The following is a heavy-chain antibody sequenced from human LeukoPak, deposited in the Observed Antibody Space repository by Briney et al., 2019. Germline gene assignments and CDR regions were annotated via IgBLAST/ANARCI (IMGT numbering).Heavy chain of an antibody. J-gene: IGHJ4*02. D-gene: IGHD2-21*02. Sequence: SETLSLTCTVSGGSISRYYWSWIRQPPGKGLEWIGYIYYSGSTNYNPSLKSRVTISVDPAKNQFALKLSSVTAADTAVYYCARTWCGGDCYHDYWGQGTLVIVSS. V-gene: IGHV4-59*01. CDR2: IYYSGST. CDR1: GGSISRYY. CDR3: ARTWCGGDCYHDY.